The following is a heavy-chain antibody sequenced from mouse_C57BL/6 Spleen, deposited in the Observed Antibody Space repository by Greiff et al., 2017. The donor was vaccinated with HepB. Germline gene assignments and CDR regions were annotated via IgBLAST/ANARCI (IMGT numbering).Heavy chain of an antibody. CDR1: GYTFTSYW. V-gene: IGHV1-53*01. CDR3: ARSMANYYGSRGGDY. J-gene: IGHJ2*01. D-gene: IGHD1-1*01. CDR2: INPSNGGT. Sequence: QVQLKQPGTELVKPGASVKLSCKASGYTFTSYWMHWVKQRPGQGLEWIGNINPSNGGTNYNEKFKSKATLTVDKSSSTAYMQLSSLTSEDSAVYYCARSMANYYGSRGGDYWGQGTTLTVSS.